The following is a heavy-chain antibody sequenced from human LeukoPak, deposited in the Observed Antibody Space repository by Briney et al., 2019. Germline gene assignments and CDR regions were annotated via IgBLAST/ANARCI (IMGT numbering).Heavy chain of an antibody. D-gene: IGHD1-14*01. Sequence: GGSLRLSCAASGFTFSSYAMSWVRQAPGKGLEWVSAVSGNGAGTFYTDSVKGRFTISRDNSRHTLYLQMDSLRAEDTAVYYCTTRRGDWGQGTLVTVSS. CDR1: GFTFSSYA. CDR2: VSGNGAGT. J-gene: IGHJ4*02. CDR3: TTRRGD. V-gene: IGHV3-23*01.